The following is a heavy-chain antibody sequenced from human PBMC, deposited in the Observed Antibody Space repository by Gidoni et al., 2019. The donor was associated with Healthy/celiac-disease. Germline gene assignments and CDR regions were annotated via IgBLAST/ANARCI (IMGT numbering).Heavy chain of an antibody. CDR2: ISAYNGNK. V-gene: IGHV1-18*04. CDR3: ASERSGPGGAFDI. CDR1: GYTFTSYG. D-gene: IGHD3-10*01. J-gene: IGHJ3*02. Sequence: QVQLVQSGAEVKKPGASVKVSCKASGYTFTSYGISWVRQAPGQGLEWLGWISAYNGNKNYAQKLQGRVTMTTDTSTSTDYMELRSLRSDDTAVYYCASERSGPGGAFDIWGQGTMVTVSS.